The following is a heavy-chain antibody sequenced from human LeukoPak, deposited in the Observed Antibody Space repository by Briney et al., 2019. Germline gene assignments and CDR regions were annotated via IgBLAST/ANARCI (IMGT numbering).Heavy chain of an antibody. CDR3: ARGSEWELLALHFDY. V-gene: IGHV1-18*01. Sequence: GASVKVSCKASGYTSTSYGISWVRQAPGQGLEWMGWISAYNGNTNYAQKLQGRVTMTTDTSTSTAYMELRSLRSDDTAVYYCARGSEWELLALHFDYWGQGTLVTVSS. CDR1: GYTSTSYG. D-gene: IGHD1-26*01. CDR2: ISAYNGNT. J-gene: IGHJ4*02.